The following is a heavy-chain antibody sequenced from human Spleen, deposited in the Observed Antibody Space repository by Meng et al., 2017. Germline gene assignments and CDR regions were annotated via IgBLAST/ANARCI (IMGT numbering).Heavy chain of an antibody. J-gene: IGHJ3*02. Sequence: GESLKISCAASGFTFSRYEINWVRQAPGKGLEWVSYISTSGSTTYYADSVKGRFTISRDNAKNSLYLQMNSLRAEDTAVYYCARAADSLAAFDIWGQGTMVTVSS. CDR3: ARAADSLAAFDI. D-gene: IGHD2-15*01. CDR2: ISTSGSTT. CDR1: GFTFSRYE. V-gene: IGHV3-48*03.